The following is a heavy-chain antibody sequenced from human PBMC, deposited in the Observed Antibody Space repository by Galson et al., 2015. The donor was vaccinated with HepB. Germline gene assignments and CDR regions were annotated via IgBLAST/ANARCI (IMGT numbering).Heavy chain of an antibody. CDR3: AKDSQDSSGYWWGGDYYYGMDV. D-gene: IGHD3-22*01. CDR2: ISGSGGST. Sequence: LRLSCAASGFTFSSYAMSWVRQAPGKGLEWVSAISGSGGSTYYADSVKGRFTISRDNSKNTLYLQMNSLRAEDTAVYYCAKDSQDSSGYWWGGDYYYGMDVWGQGTTVTVSS. CDR1: GFTFSSYA. J-gene: IGHJ6*02. V-gene: IGHV3-23*01.